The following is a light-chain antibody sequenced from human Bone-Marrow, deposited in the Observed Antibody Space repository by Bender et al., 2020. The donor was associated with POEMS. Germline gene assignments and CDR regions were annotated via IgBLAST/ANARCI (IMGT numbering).Light chain of an antibody. Sequence: HSALTQPASVSGSPGQSITISCTGTDSDVGGFDYVSWYQQHPGKAPKLLIYDVITRPSGVSRRFSGSKSGNTASLTISGLQAEDEGDYFCFSYRRVDTVGVFGGGTQLTVL. J-gene: IGLJ3*02. V-gene: IGLV2-14*03. CDR3: FSYRRVDTVGV. CDR2: DVI. CDR1: DSDVGGFDY.